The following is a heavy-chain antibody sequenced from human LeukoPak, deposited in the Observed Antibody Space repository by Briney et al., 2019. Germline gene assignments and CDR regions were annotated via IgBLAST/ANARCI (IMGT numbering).Heavy chain of an antibody. Sequence: ASVKVSCTASGYTFTSYDMHWVRQAPGHGLEWMGIINPSGGRTSYAQKFQGRVTMTRDTSTSTVYMELSSLRSEGTAVYYCARESEMATIRVDAFDIGGKGTMVTVSS. CDR2: INPSGGRT. CDR1: GYTFTSYD. CDR3: ARESEMATIRVDAFDI. D-gene: IGHD5-24*01. V-gene: IGHV1-46*01. J-gene: IGHJ3*02.